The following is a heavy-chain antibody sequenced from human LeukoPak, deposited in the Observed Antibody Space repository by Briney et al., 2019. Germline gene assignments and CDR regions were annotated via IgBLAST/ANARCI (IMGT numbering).Heavy chain of an antibody. J-gene: IGHJ4*02. D-gene: IGHD6-13*01. CDR1: GGTFSSYA. Sequence: ASVKVSCKASGGTFSSYAISWVRQAPGQGLEWMGGIIPIFGTANYAQKFQGRVTMTRDMSTSTVYMELSSLRSEDTAVYYCASHSIAAAGSFDYWGQGTLVTVSS. V-gene: IGHV1-69*05. CDR2: IIPIFGTA. CDR3: ASHSIAAAGSFDY.